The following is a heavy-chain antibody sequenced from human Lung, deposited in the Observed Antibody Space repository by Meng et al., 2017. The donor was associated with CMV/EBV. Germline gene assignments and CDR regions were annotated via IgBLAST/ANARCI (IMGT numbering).Heavy chain of an antibody. CDR1: GFTFSDFS. CDR3: TRSPLGGESAY. J-gene: IGHJ1*01. D-gene: IGHD3-16*01. CDR2: ISYHGKNE. Sequence: GGSLRLXXPASGFTFSDFSMHWVRQAPGKGLEWVALISYHGKNEYYADSVKGRFTISRDYSKNTVSLQMSSLRPEDTAVYYCTRSPLGGESAYWGQGTGVTVAS. V-gene: IGHV3-30*04.